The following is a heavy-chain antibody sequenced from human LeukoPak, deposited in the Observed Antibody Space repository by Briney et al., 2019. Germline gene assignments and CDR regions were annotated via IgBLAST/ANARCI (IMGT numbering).Heavy chain of an antibody. Sequence: QPGGSLRLSCIASEFIFSSYEMNWVRQAPGKGLEWVSYISGSGNIIYYADSVEGRFTISRDNAKNSLYLQMNSLRVEDTAVYYCARPRSDLYGMDVWGQGTTVTVSS. CDR2: ISGSGNII. CDR3: ARPRSDLYGMDV. J-gene: IGHJ6*02. V-gene: IGHV3-48*03. CDR1: EFIFSSYE.